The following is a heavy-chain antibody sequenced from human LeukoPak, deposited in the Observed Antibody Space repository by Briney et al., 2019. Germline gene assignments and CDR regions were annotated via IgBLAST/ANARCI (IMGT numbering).Heavy chain of an antibody. CDR1: GGSISSSSYY. CDR3: ARTTEEYYGSGKSRKYYSYYYYMDV. V-gene: IGHV4-39*07. J-gene: IGHJ6*03. CDR2: IYYSGST. D-gene: IGHD3-10*01. Sequence: PSETLSLTCTVSGGSISSSSYYWGWIRQPPGKGLEWIGSIYYSGSTNYNPSLKSRVTISVDRTKNHFSLKLSSVTAADTAVYYCARTTEEYYGSGKSRKYYSYYYYMDVWGKGTTVTVSS.